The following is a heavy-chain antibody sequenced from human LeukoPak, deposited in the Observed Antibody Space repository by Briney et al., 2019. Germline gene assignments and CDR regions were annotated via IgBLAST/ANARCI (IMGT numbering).Heavy chain of an antibody. CDR2: ISGSGGST. CDR3: ARDQGGYDSSGYYYEPYYFDY. V-gene: IGHV3-23*01. D-gene: IGHD3-22*01. CDR1: GFTFSSYA. Sequence: GGSLRLSCAASGFTFSSYAMSWVRQAPGKGLEWVSAISGSGGSTYYADSVKGRFTISRDNAKNSLYLQMNSLRAEDTAVYYCARDQGGYDSSGYYYEPYYFDYWGQGTLVTVSS. J-gene: IGHJ4*02.